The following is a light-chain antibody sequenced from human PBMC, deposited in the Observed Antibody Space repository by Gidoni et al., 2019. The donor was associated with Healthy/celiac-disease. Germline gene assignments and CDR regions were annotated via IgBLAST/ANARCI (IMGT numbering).Light chain of an antibody. CDR2: DAS. J-gene: IGKJ4*01. CDR1: QSVSSY. V-gene: IGKV3-11*01. Sequence: EIVLTQSPATLSLSPAARATLSCRASQSVSSYLAWYQQKPGQAPRLLIYDASNRATGIPARFSGSGSGTDFTLTISSLEPEDFAVYYCQQRSNWPLTFGGGTKVEIK. CDR3: QQRSNWPLT.